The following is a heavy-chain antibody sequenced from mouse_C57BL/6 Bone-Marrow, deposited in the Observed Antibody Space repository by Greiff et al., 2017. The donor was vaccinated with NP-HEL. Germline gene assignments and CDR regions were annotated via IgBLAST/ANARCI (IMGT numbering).Heavy chain of an antibody. V-gene: IGHV1-72*01. CDR2: IDPNGGGT. CDR1: GYTFTSYW. J-gene: IGHJ1*03. CDR3: ARCPCITTVVYFDV. D-gene: IGHD1-1*01. Sequence: QVQLQQPGAELVKPGASVKLSCKASGYTFTSYWMHWVKQRPGRGLEWIGRIDPNGGGTKYNEKFKSKATLTVDKSSSTAYMQLSSLTSEDSAVYYCARCPCITTVVYFDVWGTGTAVTVSS.